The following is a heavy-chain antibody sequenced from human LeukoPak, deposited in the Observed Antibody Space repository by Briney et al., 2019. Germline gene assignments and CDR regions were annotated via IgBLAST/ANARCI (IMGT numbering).Heavy chain of an antibody. Sequence: SETLSLTCTVSGGSMSSYYWSWIRQPPGKGLEWIGYINYSENMDRDNTNYSPFLKSRVTMSLDMSKNHCSLNLTSVTAADSAVYYCARGRAGIDRWGRGTLVIVS. D-gene: IGHD1-1*01. CDR2: INYSENMDRDNT. CDR1: GGSMSSYY. V-gene: IGHV4-59*01. J-gene: IGHJ5*02. CDR3: ARGRAGIDR.